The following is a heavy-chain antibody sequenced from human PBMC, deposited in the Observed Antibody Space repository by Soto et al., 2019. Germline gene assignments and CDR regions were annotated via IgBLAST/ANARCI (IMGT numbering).Heavy chain of an antibody. CDR1: GFTFSDYG. CDR3: AKDHGFDEFQLLYYSYYGLDV. J-gene: IGHJ6*02. V-gene: IGHV3-30*18. CDR2: ISYDSTNK. D-gene: IGHD2-2*02. Sequence: PGGSLRLACAASGFTFSDYGRHRVRQAPGKGLEWVAVISYDSTNKYYGDSVKGRFTISRDNSKNTLYLQMNSLRAEDRAVYYCAKDHGFDEFQLLYYSYYGLDVWGQGTTVTLSS.